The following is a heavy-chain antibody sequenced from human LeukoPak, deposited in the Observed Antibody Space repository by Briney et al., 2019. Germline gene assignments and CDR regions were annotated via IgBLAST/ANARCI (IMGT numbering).Heavy chain of an antibody. CDR3: ARAPVIAVAGSWFDP. CDR1: GGTFSSYA. J-gene: IGHJ5*02. Sequence: GSSVKVSCKASGGTFSSYAISWVRQAPGQGLEWMGGIIPIFGTANYAQKFQGRVTITTDESTSTAYMELSSLRSEDTAVYYCARAPVIAVAGSWFDPWGQGTLVTVSS. D-gene: IGHD6-19*01. CDR2: IIPIFGTA. V-gene: IGHV1-69*05.